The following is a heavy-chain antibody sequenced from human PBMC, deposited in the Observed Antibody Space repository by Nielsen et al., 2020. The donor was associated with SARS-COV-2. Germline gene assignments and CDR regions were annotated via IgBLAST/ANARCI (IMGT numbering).Heavy chain of an antibody. CDR3: ARGRPKGDYGDYLGY. J-gene: IGHJ4*02. CDR1: GYSFTSYW. D-gene: IGHD4-17*01. CDR2: IYRGDSDT. V-gene: IGHV5-51*01. Sequence: GESLKISCKGSGYSFTSYWIGWVRQMPGKGLEWMGIIYRGDSDTRYSPSFQGQVTISADKSISTAYMELSRLRSDDTAVYYCARGRPKGDYGDYLGYWGQGTLVTVSS.